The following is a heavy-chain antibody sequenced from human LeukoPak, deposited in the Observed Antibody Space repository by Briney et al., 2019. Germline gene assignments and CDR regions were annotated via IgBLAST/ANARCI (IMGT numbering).Heavy chain of an antibody. Sequence: SETLSLTCTVSGYSLTSGYYWGWIRQPPGKGLEWIGSMYLSGSTYYNPSLRSRVTISVDTSKNQISLNLRSVTAADTAVYYCARVPGPNWFDPWGQGTLVTVSS. CDR3: ARVPGPNWFDP. J-gene: IGHJ5*02. V-gene: IGHV4-38-2*02. CDR2: MYLSGST. CDR1: GYSLTSGYY.